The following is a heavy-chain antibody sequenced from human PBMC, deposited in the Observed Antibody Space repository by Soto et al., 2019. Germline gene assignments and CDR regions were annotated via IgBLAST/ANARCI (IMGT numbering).Heavy chain of an antibody. D-gene: IGHD5-12*01. CDR1: GFTLSNYW. V-gene: IGHV3-74*01. CDR3: VRIRRGDGYTCGY. Sequence: EVQLVESGGVSVQPGGSLRLSCTASGFTLSNYWMHWVRQAPGKGLVWVSRINTDGSTTTYADSVKGRFTISRDNAKNTLYLQMNSLMDEDTAVYYCVRIRRGDGYTCGYWGQGTMVTVSS. CDR2: INTDGSTT. J-gene: IGHJ4*02.